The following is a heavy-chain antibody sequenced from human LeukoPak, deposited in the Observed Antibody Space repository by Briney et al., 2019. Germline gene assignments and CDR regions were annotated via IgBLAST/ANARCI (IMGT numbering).Heavy chain of an antibody. J-gene: IGHJ3*02. CDR1: GFTVRSYY. CDR2: IYSGGDT. D-gene: IGHD1-26*01. Sequence: GGSLRLSCAASGFTVRSYYMAWVRQAPGKGLEWVSVIYSGGDTYYADPVKGRFTISRDNSKNTLYLQMNSLRAEDTAVYYCARDSGSYSGDAFDIWGQGTMVTVSS. CDR3: ARDSGSYSGDAFDI. V-gene: IGHV3-66*01.